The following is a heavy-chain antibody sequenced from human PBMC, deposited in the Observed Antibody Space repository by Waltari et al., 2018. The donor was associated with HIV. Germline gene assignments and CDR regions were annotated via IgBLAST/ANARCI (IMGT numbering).Heavy chain of an antibody. J-gene: IGHJ4*02. CDR1: GFTVSSNY. V-gene: IGHV3-53*01. CDR3: ARDPEMATKWGY. D-gene: IGHD5-12*01. CDR2: FYSGGRT. Sequence: EVQLVESGGGLIQPGGSLRLSCAASGFTVSSNYMSWVRQAPGKGVGWVSGFYSGGRTYYAGSVKGRFTISRDNSKNTLYLQMNSLRAEDTAVYYCARDPEMATKWGYWGQGTLVTVSS.